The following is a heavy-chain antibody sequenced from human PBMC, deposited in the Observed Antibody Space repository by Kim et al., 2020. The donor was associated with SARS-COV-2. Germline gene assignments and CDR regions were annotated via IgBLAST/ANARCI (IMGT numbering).Heavy chain of an antibody. J-gene: IGHJ4*02. CDR1: GFTVRDYY. D-gene: IGHD3-22*01. Sequence: GGSLRLSCAASGFTVRDYYMSWIRQAPGKGLEWVSYIASSSSFTNYADSVKGRFAISRDDAKNSLYLQMTSLRGEETAVYYWARGGGNYHASGGYYYAIDCWGQGTQVTVSS. CDR2: IASSSSFT. V-gene: IGHV3-11*06. CDR3: ARGGGNYHASGGYYYAIDC.